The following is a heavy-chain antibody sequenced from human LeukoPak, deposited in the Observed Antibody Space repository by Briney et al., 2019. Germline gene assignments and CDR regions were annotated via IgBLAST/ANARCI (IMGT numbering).Heavy chain of an antibody. CDR1: GFTFSSNG. D-gene: IGHD2-8*01. CDR2: IWYDGSNK. CDR3: AGGMRHFDY. Sequence: GGSLRLSCAASGFTFSSNGMHWVRQAPGKGLEWVALIWYDGSNKYYADSVKGRFTISRDNSKNTLFLRMNSLRAEDTAVYYCAGGMRHFDYWGQGTLVTVSS. V-gene: IGHV3-33*01. J-gene: IGHJ4*02.